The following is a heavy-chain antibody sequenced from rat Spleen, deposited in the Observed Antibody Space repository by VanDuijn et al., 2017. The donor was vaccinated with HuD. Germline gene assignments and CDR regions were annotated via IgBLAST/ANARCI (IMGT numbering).Heavy chain of an antibody. Sequence: EVQLVESGGGLVQPGRSLKLSCAASGFTFSNYYMAWVRQAPTKGLEWVAYISTGGGSTYYRDSVKGRFTISRDNAKSTLYLQMNSLRSEDTATYNCARHSAAPVYVMDAWGQGASVTVSS. J-gene: IGHJ4*01. D-gene: IGHD3-1*01. CDR1: GFTFSNYY. V-gene: IGHV5-25*01. CDR2: ISTGGGST. CDR3: ARHSAAPVYVMDA.